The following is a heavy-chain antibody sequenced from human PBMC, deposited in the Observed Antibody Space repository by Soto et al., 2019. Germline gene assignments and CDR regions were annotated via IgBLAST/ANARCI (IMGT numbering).Heavy chain of an antibody. CDR2: IIPIFGTA. J-gene: IGHJ4*02. CDR3: ARGGTGRFLEWSTFDY. CDR1: GGTFSSYA. D-gene: IGHD3-3*01. Sequence: QVQLVQSGAEVKKPGSSVKVSCKASGGTFSSYAISWVRQAPGQGLEWMGGIIPIFGTANYAQKFQGRVTITADESTSTAYMELRSLRSEDTAVYYCARGGTGRFLEWSTFDYWGQGTLVTVSS. V-gene: IGHV1-69*12.